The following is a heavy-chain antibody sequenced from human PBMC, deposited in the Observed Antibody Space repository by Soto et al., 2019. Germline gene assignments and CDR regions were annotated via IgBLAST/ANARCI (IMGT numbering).Heavy chain of an antibody. D-gene: IGHD3-22*01. J-gene: IGHJ6*02. CDR3: ARPRLNYYDSSGYYRAYYYYGMDV. CDR1: GYTFTGYY. V-gene: IGHV1-2*02. Sequence: ASVKVSCKASGYTFTGYYMHWVRQAPGQGLEWMGWINPNSGGTNYAQRFQGRVTMTRDTSISTAYMELSRLRSDDTAVYYCARPRLNYYDSSGYYRAYYYYGMDVWGQGTTVTVSS. CDR2: INPNSGGT.